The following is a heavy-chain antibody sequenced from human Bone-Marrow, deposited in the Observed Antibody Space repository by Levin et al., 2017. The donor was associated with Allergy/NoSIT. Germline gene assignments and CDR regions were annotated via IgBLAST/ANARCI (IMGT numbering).Heavy chain of an antibody. J-gene: IGHJ6*02. Sequence: GESLKISCAASGFSFSTYSMNWVRQAPGKGLEWVSSITSSSNFIYDADSLKGRITISRDNAKNTLYLQMDSLRAEDTAVYYCARVSDTSGYYDVLSAMDVWGQGTTVTVSS. D-gene: IGHD3-22*01. CDR3: ARVSDTSGYYDVLSAMDV. CDR2: ITSSSNFI. CDR1: GFSFSTYS. V-gene: IGHV3-21*01.